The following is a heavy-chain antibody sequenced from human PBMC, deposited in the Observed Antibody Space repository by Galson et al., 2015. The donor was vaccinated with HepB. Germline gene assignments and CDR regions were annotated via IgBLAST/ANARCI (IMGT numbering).Heavy chain of an antibody. CDR1: GFTFSSYA. Sequence: SLRLSCAASGFTFSSYAMHWVRQAPGKGLEWVAVISYDGSNKYYADSVKGRFTISRDNSKNTLYLQMNSLRAEGTAVYYCARDWGEWELLFNFDYWGQGTLVTVSS. D-gene: IGHD1-26*01. CDR2: ISYDGSNK. CDR3: ARDWGEWELLFNFDY. J-gene: IGHJ4*02. V-gene: IGHV3-30-3*01.